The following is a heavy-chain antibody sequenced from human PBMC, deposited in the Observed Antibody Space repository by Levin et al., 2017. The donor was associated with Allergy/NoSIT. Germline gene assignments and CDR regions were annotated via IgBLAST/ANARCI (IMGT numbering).Heavy chain of an antibody. D-gene: IGHD3-22*01. Sequence: SETLSLTCTVSGVSISSSTYYWTWIRQLPGMGLEWIAYIHKSGTTFYNPSLESRVSISLDASKNQFSLRMKSVTAADTAMYYCADDESYDLRGYYYHWFDPGGQGTLVTVSS. V-gene: IGHV4-31*03. CDR3: ADDESYDLRGYYYHWFDP. CDR1: GVSISSSTYY. CDR2: IHKSGTT. J-gene: IGHJ5*02.